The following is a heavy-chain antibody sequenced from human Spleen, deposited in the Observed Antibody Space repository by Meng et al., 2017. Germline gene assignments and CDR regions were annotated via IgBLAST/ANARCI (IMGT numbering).Heavy chain of an antibody. J-gene: IGHJ5*02. CDR3: VRNEGYSFGA. V-gene: IGHV4-4*02. Sequence: QVQLQGAGPGLVNPSGTLSLTCAVSGDSISSRDWWSWVRQPPGKGLEWIGEISQGSGRTNYNPSLKSRVTISLDKSKNQFSRNVNSVTAADTAVYYCVRNEGYSFGAWGQGTLVTVSS. CDR1: GDSISSRDW. D-gene: IGHD2-21*01. CDR2: ISQGSGRT.